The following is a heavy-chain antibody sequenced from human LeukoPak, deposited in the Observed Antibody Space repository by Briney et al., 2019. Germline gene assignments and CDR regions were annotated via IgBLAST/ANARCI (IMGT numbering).Heavy chain of an antibody. Sequence: GESLKISCKGSGYSFTSYWIGWVRQMPGKGLESMGRIDPSDSYTSYSPSFQGHVTISADKSISTAYLQWSSLQASDTAMYYCARVPIAAAAHYYYGMDVWGKGTTVTVSS. D-gene: IGHD6-25*01. CDR3: ARVPIAAAAHYYYGMDV. CDR1: GYSFTSYW. CDR2: IDPSDSYT. V-gene: IGHV5-10-1*01. J-gene: IGHJ6*04.